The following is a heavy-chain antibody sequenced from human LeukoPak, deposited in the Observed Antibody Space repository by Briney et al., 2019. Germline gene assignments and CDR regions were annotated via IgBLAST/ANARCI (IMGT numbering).Heavy chain of an antibody. Sequence: SETLSLTCTVSGGSISSYYWSWIRQPPGKGLEWIGYIYYSGSTNYNPSLKSRVTISVDTSKNQFSLKLSSVTAADTAVYHCARGWADYYFDYWGQGTLVTVSP. CDR2: IYYSGST. CDR3: ARGWADYYFDY. CDR1: GGSISSYY. J-gene: IGHJ4*02. D-gene: IGHD5-24*01. V-gene: IGHV4-59*01.